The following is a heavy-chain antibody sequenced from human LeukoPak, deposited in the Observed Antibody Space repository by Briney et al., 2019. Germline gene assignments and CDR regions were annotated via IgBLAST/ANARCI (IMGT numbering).Heavy chain of an antibody. Sequence: KPSETLSLTCTVSGGSISSYYWSWIRQPPGKGLEWIGYIYYSGSTNYNPSLKSRVTISVDTSKNQFSLKLSSVTAADTAVYYCARVMYGEGVRFDPWGQGTLVTVSS. J-gene: IGHJ5*02. CDR2: IYYSGST. CDR1: GGSISSYY. CDR3: ARVMYGEGVRFDP. V-gene: IGHV4-59*01. D-gene: IGHD2-8*01.